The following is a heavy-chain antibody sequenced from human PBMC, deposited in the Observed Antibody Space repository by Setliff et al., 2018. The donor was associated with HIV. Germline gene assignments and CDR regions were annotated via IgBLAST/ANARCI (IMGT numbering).Heavy chain of an antibody. CDR1: GGSLRGYY. D-gene: IGHD3-22*01. Sequence: SETLSLTCAVDGGSLRGYYWSWIRQHPGKGLEWIGHIYYSGSSGSTYYNPSLKSRVTLSADTSKNQLSLSLTSVTAADTAVYYCARVRLTMIMMVDYFDQWGQGTLVTVSS. CDR2: IYYSGSSGST. V-gene: IGHV4-34*01. CDR3: ARVRLTMIMMVDYFDQ. J-gene: IGHJ4*02.